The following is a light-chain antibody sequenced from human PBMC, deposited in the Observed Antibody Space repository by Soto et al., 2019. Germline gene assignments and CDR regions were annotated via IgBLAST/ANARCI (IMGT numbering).Light chain of an antibody. J-gene: IGLJ2*01. CDR1: SSNIGSNT. V-gene: IGLV1-44*01. CDR2: SSN. CDR3: AAWDDSLNGQV. Sequence: QSVLTQPPSASGTPGPRVTISCSGSSSNIGSNTVNWYQQLPGTAPKLLIYSSNQRPSGVPDRFSGSKSGTSASLAISGLQSEDEADYYCAAWDDSLNGQVFGGGTKLTVL.